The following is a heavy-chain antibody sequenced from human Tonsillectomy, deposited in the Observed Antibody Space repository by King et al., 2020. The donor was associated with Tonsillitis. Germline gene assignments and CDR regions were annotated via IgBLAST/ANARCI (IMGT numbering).Heavy chain of an antibody. J-gene: IGHJ4*02. CDR1: GFTFSSYG. D-gene: IGHD2-2*01. CDR3: AREKYQLLSQGLVDY. V-gene: IGHV3-33*01. Sequence: VQLVESGGGVVQPGRSLRLSCAASGFTFSSYGMHWVRQAPGKGLEGVAVIWYDGSNKYYADSVKGRFTISRDNSKNTLYLQMNSLRAEDTAVYYCAREKYQLLSQGLVDYRGQGTLVTVSS. CDR2: IWYDGSNK.